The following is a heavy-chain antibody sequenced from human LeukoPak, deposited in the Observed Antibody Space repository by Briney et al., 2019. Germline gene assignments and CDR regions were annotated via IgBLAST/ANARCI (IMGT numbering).Heavy chain of an antibody. Sequence: GGSLRLSCSASGFTFGAYFMHWVRQAPGKGLQYVSSISSNEYDTYYADSVKGRFTISRDNSKSSLYLQMNSLRAEDTALYYCAKSGYSYVKPPDYWGQGTLVTVSS. CDR3: AKSGYSYVKPPDY. CDR1: GFTFGAYF. D-gene: IGHD5-18*01. V-gene: IGHV3-64D*06. CDR2: ISSNEYDT. J-gene: IGHJ4*02.